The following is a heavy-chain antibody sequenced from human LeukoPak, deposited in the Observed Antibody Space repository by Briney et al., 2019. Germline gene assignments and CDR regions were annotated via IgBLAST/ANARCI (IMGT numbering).Heavy chain of an antibody. J-gene: IGHJ4*02. CDR1: GFTFSSYW. V-gene: IGHV3-7*01. Sequence: QTGGSLRLSCAASGFTFSSYWMSWVRQAPGKGMEWVANIKEDGSQQYYADSVKGRFTISRDNAKNSLYLQMNSLRVEDTAIYYCSRSLDYLGQGALVTVSS. CDR3: SRSLDY. CDR2: IKEDGSQQ.